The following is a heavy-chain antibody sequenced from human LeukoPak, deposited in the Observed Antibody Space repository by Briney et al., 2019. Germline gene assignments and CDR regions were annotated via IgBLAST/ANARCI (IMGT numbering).Heavy chain of an antibody. J-gene: IGHJ4*02. CDR2: ISSGAKTI. V-gene: IGHV3-48*03. CDR1: GFTFSSYE. Sequence: GGSLRLSCAASGFTFSSYEMNWVRQAPGKGLEWVSSISSGAKTIYYADSVKGRFIISRDNAKDSLYLQMNSLRVEDTAVYYCLRGDRREYWGQGTLVTVSS. CDR3: LRGDRREY.